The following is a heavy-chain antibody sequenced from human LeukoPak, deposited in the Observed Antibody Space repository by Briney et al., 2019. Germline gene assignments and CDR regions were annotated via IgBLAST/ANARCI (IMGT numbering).Heavy chain of an antibody. CDR2: ITSSSSNI. D-gene: IGHD2/OR15-2a*01. CDR3: ARNFDS. Sequence: GGSLRLSCAASGFTFTSYTMNWVRQAPGKGLEWVSYITSSSSNIYYANSVKGRFTMSRDNAENSLYLQMNSLRAEDTAVYYCARNFDSWGQGTLVTVSS. V-gene: IGHV3-48*01. J-gene: IGHJ4*02. CDR1: GFTFTSYT.